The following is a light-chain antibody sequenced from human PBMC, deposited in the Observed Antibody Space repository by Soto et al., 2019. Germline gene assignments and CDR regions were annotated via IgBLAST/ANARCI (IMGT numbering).Light chain of an antibody. Sequence: EIVMTQSPGTLSVSPGERATLSCRASQSLGSNLAWYQQKPGQAPRLLIYGASTRATGIPARFSGSGSGTEFTLTISSLQSEDFAVYYCQQRNNWPWTFGQGTKVDIK. CDR1: QSLGSN. V-gene: IGKV3-15*01. CDR3: QQRNNWPWT. CDR2: GAS. J-gene: IGKJ1*01.